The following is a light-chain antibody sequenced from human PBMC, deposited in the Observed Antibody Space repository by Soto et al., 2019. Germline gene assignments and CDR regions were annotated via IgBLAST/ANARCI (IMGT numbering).Light chain of an antibody. J-gene: IGLJ3*02. Sequence: QSVLTQPPSASGTPGQRVTISGSGASSNIGSNYVYWYQHLPGTAPKLLIYRNNQRPSGVPDRFSGSKSGTSASLAISGLRSEDEADYYCAAWDDSLSGPVFGGGTKLTVL. CDR2: RNN. CDR3: AAWDDSLSGPV. V-gene: IGLV1-47*01. CDR1: SSNIGSNY.